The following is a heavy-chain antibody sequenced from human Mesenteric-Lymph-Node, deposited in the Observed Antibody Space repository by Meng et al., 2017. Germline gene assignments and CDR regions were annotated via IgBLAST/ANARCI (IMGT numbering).Heavy chain of an antibody. CDR1: GGSISSYY. J-gene: IGHJ4*02. CDR2: IYYSGST. D-gene: IGHD6-13*01. Sequence: GSLRLSCTVSGGSISSYYWSWIRQPPGKGLEWIGYIYYSGSTNYNPSLKSRVTISVDTSKNQFSLKLSSVTAADTAVYYCARDMTYSSSWYFDYWGQGTLVTVSS. V-gene: IGHV4-59*01. CDR3: ARDMTYSSSWYFDY.